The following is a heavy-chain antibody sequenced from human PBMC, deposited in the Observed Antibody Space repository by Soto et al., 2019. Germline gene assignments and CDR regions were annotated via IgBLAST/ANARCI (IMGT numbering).Heavy chain of an antibody. J-gene: IGHJ6*02. CDR3: ARGDYGGNSSPRPSGYGMDV. V-gene: IGHV5-51*01. CDR1: GYSFTSYW. D-gene: IGHD4-17*01. Sequence: HGESLKISCKGSGYSFTSYWIGWVRQMPGKGLEWMGIIYPGDSDTRYSPSFQGQVTISADKSISTAYLQWSSLKASDTAMYYCARGDYGGNSSPRPSGYGMDVWGQGTTVTVSS. CDR2: IYPGDSDT.